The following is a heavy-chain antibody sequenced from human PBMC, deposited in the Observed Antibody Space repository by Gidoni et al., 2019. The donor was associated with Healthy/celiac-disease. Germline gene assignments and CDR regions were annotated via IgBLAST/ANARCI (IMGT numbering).Heavy chain of an antibody. J-gene: IGHJ4*02. CDR1: GGSISSSNW. CDR3: ARVLRGWYEAVAGVVDY. Sequence: QVQLQESGPGLVKPSWTLSLTCAVSGGSISSSNWWSWVRQPPGKGLEWNGEIYHSGSTNYNPSLKSRVTISVDKSKNQCSLKLISVTAADTAVYYCARVLRGWYEAVAGVVDYWGQGTLVTVSS. D-gene: IGHD6-19*01. CDR2: IYHSGST. V-gene: IGHV4-4*02.